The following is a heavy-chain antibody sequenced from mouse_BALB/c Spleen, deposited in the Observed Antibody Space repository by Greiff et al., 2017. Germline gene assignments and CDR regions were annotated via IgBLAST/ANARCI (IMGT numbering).Heavy chain of an antibody. J-gene: IGHJ3*01. CDR1: GFTFTDYY. Sequence: EVKVEESGGGLVQPGGSLRLSCATSGFTFTDYYMSWVRQPPGKALEWLGFIRNKANGYTTEYSASVKGRFTISRDNSQSILYLQMNTLRAEDSATYYCARDSDYDWFAYWGQGTLVTVSA. V-gene: IGHV7-3*02. CDR3: ARDSDYDWFAY. CDR2: IRNKANGYTT. D-gene: IGHD2-4*01.